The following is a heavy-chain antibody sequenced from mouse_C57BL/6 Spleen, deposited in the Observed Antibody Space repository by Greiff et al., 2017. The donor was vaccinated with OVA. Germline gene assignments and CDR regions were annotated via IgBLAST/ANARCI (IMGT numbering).Heavy chain of an antibody. CDR2: IDPNSGGT. J-gene: IGHJ2*01. Sequence: HLHHPFSYLLNPGSSVKLSCNSSGYTFTSYWMHWVKQRPGRGLECIGRIDPNSGGTKYNEKFKSKATLTVDKPSSTAYMQLSSLTSEDSAVYYCARMGSGSYYFDYWGQGTTLTVSS. CDR3: ARMGSGSYYFDY. V-gene: IGHV1-72*01. D-gene: IGHD1-3*01. CDR1: GYTFTSYW.